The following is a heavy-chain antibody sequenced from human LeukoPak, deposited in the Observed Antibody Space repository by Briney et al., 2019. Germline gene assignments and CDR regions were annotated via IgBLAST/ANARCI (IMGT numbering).Heavy chain of an antibody. D-gene: IGHD4-17*01. V-gene: IGHV1-2*02. Sequence: ASVKVSCKASGYTFTGYYMHWVRQAPGQGLEWMGWINPNSGGTNYAQKFQGRVTMTRDTSISTAYMELSRLRSDDTAVYYCARDFQDYGDGGDWFDPWGQGTLVTVSS. J-gene: IGHJ5*02. CDR3: ARDFQDYGDGGDWFDP. CDR2: INPNSGGT. CDR1: GYTFTGYY.